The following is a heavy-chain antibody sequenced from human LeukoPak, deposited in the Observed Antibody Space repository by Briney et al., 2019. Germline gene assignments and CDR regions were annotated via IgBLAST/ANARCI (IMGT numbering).Heavy chain of an antibody. J-gene: IGHJ6*02. V-gene: IGHV1-69*02. Sequence: APVKVSCKASGGTFSSYTISWVRQAPGQGLEWMGRIIPILGIANYAQKFQGRVTITADKSTSTAYMELSSLRSEDTAVYYCAREPHTWNYDYYGMAVWAKGPRSPSP. CDR2: IIPILGIA. CDR1: GGTFSSYT. D-gene: IGHD1-20*01. CDR3: AREPHTWNYDYYGMAV.